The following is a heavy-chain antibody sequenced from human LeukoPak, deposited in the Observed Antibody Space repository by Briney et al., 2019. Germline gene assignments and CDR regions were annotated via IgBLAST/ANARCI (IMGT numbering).Heavy chain of an antibody. CDR2: TSYDGSKK. Sequence: PGGSLRLSCAASGCTFSNYAFHWVRQAPGKGLEWVALTSYDGSKKYYADSVKGRFTLSRANSKNTLSLQMNSLRAEDTAVYYCARVDSSDWNAYFYYLDVWGKGTTVTVS. CDR3: ARVDSSDWNAYFYYLDV. CDR1: GCTFSNYA. J-gene: IGHJ6*03. V-gene: IGHV3-30*04. D-gene: IGHD6-19*01.